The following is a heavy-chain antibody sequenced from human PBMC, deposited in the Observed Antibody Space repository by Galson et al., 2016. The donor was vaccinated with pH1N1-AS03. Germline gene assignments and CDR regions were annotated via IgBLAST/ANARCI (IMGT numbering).Heavy chain of an antibody. J-gene: IGHJ4*02. CDR3: AKVGIVISSGWYGRFDY. Sequence: SVKVSCKASGYSFINYAIHWVRQAPGQRLEWMGWLNSTSGNTEYSQKFQGRVTITRDTSASTASMELSSLRSEDTAVNYCAKVGIVISSGWYGRFDYWGQGTLVTVSS. V-gene: IGHV1-3*01. D-gene: IGHD6-19*01. CDR2: LNSTSGNT. CDR1: GYSFINYA.